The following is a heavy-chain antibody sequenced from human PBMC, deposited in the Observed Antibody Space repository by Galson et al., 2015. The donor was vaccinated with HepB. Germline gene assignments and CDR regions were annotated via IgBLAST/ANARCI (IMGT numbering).Heavy chain of an antibody. J-gene: IGHJ1*01. CDR3: ARDDDSSGPY. CDR1: GYTFTRFG. Sequence: SVKVSCKASGYTFTRFGISWVRQAPGQGLEWMGWISADNLNTRYAQKFQGRVTMTTDTSTSTAYMILWSLRSDDTAVYYCARDDDSSGPYWGQGTLVTVSS. CDR2: ISADNLNT. V-gene: IGHV1-18*01. D-gene: IGHD3-22*01.